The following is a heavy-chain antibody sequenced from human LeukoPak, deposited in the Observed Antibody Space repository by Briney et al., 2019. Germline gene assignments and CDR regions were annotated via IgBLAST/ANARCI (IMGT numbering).Heavy chain of an antibody. J-gene: IGHJ4*02. CDR1: GFTFSSYA. CDR2: MSFDVNNK. CDR3: AKQLGYCSDGSCYFPY. V-gene: IGHV3-30-3*02. D-gene: IGHD2-15*01. Sequence: PGRSLRLSCVTSGFTFSSYAFHWVRQAPGKGLEWVATMSFDVNNKYYADSVRGRFTISRDNSKSTLCLQMNSLRAEDTAVYYCAKQLGYCSDGSCYFPYWGQGTLVTVSS.